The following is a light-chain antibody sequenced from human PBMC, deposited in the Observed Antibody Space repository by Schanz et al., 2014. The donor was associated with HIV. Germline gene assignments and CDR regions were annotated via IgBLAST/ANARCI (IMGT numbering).Light chain of an antibody. CDR1: SGSVASNS. V-gene: IGLV6-57*04. CDR2: ESD. J-gene: IGLJ2*01. Sequence: NFMLTQPHSVSESPGKTVTISCTRSSGSVASNSVQWYQHRPGSAPITLIYESDQRHSGVPARFSASIDSSSNSATLSISGLEAEDEADYYCQSYDSTNPGIFGGGTKLTVL. CDR3: QSYDSTNPGI.